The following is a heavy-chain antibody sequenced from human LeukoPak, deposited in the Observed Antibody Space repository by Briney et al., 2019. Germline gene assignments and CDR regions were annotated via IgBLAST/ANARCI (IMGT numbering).Heavy chain of an antibody. D-gene: IGHD3-10*01. CDR2: IKSKANSYAT. CDR1: GFSFSCSA. CDR3: TRVRGVSGIDY. J-gene: IGHJ4*02. V-gene: IGHV3-73*01. Sequence: GGALDLSYAASGFSFSCSAMQWGRPASGKGEGWVGRIKSKANSYATPYAASVKGRFTISRDDSKNTVYLQMNSLETEDTAVYYCTRVRGVSGIDYWGQGTLVTVSS.